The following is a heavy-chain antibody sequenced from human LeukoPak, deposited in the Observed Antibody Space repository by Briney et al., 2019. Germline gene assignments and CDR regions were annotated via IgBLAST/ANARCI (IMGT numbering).Heavy chain of an antibody. V-gene: IGHV4-39*01. CDR2: IYYTRST. Sequence: SETLSLTCSVSGASLSTSPYYWGWIRQPPGKGLEWHGNIYYTRSTYYNVSLNSRVTISIDTAKNLFSLRLNSMTAAGTAVYYCAKSGGYGQIDKWGQGTLVTVSS. D-gene: IGHD1-26*01. J-gene: IGHJ4*02. CDR3: AKSGGYGQIDK. CDR1: GASLSTSPYY.